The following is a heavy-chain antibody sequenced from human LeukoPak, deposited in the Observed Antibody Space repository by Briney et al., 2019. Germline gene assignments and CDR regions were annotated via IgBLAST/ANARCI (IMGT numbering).Heavy chain of an antibody. V-gene: IGHV1-24*01. D-gene: IGHD3-22*01. J-gene: IGHJ4*02. CDR1: GYTLTELS. Sequence: ASVKVSCKVSGYTLTELSRHWVRQAPGKGLEWMGGFDPEDGETIYAQKFQGRVTMTEDTSTDTAYMELSSLRSEDTAVYYCARDVRYYDSSGYQPYYFDYWGQGTLVTVSS. CDR2: FDPEDGET. CDR3: ARDVRYYDSSGYQPYYFDY.